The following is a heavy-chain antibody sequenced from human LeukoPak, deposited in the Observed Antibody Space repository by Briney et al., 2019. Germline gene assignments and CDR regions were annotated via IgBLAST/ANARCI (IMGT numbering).Heavy chain of an antibody. CDR1: GGSISSHY. J-gene: IGHJ6*03. CDR2: IYTSGST. CDR3: ARETPYSNYYYYYYMDV. Sequence: SETLSLTCTVSGGSISSHYWSWIRQPAGKGLEWIGRIYTSGSTNYNPSLKSRVTMSVDTSKNQFSLKLSSVTAADTAVYYCARETPYSNYYYYYYMDVWGKGTTVTVSS. D-gene: IGHD4-11*01. V-gene: IGHV4-4*07.